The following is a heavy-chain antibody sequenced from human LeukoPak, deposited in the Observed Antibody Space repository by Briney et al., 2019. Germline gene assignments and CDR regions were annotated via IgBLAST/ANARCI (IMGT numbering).Heavy chain of an antibody. CDR3: AKDRGESLVGGGYSYYFDY. CDR2: INWSSGSI. Sequence: PGRSLRLSCAASGFTFDDYDMHWVRQAPGKGLEWVSGINWSSGSIGYADSVKGRFTISRDSAKNSLYLQMNSLRAEDTALYYCAKDRGESLVGGGYSYYFDYWGQGTLVTVSS. V-gene: IGHV3-9*01. J-gene: IGHJ4*02. CDR1: GFTFDDYD. D-gene: IGHD1-26*01.